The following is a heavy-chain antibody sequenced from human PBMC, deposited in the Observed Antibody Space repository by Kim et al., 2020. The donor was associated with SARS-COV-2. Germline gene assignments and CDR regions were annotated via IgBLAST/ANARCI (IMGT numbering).Heavy chain of an antibody. CDR3: ARTERCYYDSTGYYYGMEV. CDR1: GFAFSRYD. CDR2: ISGTGGRT. J-gene: IGHJ6*02. D-gene: IGHD3-22*01. Sequence: GGSLRLSCAASGFAFSRYDMAWVRQAPGKGVEWVSTISGTGGRTYYADSVKGRFTISRDNSQNALYLQMSSLRAGDTAVYYCARTERCYYDSTGYYYGMEVRGQGTAITVS. V-gene: IGHV3-23*01.